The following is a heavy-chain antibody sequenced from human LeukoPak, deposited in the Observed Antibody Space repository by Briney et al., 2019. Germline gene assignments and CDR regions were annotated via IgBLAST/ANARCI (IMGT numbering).Heavy chain of an antibody. V-gene: IGHV4-39*07. CDR2: IYCSGST. Sequence: SETLSLTCTVSGGSISSSSYYWGWIRQPPGKGLEWIGSIYCSGSTYYNPSLKSRVTISVDTSKNQFSLKLSSVTAADTAVYYCAGRGDSSNARNDYWGQGTLVTVSS. CDR3: AGRGDSSNARNDY. D-gene: IGHD6-13*01. CDR1: GGSISSSSYY. J-gene: IGHJ4*02.